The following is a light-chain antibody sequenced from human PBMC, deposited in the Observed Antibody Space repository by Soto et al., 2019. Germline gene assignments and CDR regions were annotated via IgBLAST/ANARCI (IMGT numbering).Light chain of an antibody. Sequence: DLQVTQSPSSLSASVGDRVTITCRASKNIDRDLNWYQQKPGKAPKLLIFAASSLQRGVPARFSGSGSGTDFTLTISSLQPDDFGTYYCQQSYSRVFTFGPGTKVDF. CDR3: QQSYSRVFT. J-gene: IGKJ3*01. CDR2: AAS. CDR1: KNIDRD. V-gene: IGKV1-39*01.